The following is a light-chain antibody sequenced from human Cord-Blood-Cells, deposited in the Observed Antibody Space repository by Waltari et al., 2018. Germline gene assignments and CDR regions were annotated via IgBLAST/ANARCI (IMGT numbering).Light chain of an antibody. J-gene: IGLJ2*01. Sequence: QSALTQPASVSGSPGQSITISCTGTSSDVGSYNLVSWYQQRPGKAPKLMIYEGSKRPSGVSNRFSGSKSGNTASLTISGLQAEDEADYYCCSYAGSSYVVFGGGTKLTVL. CDR2: EGS. V-gene: IGLV2-23*01. CDR3: CSYAGSSYVV. CDR1: SSDVGSYNL.